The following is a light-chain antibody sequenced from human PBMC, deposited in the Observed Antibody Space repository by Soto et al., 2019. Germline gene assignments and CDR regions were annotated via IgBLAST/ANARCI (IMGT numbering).Light chain of an antibody. J-gene: IGKJ4*01. CDR1: QSLSSGY. CDR3: QQYGSSSS. CDR2: GAS. Sequence: EIVLTQSPGTLSLSPGERATLSCKASQSLSSGYLAWYQQKPGQAPRLLIYGASSRATGIPDRFSGSGSGTDFTLTISRLEPEDFAVYYCQQYGSSSSFGGGTKEEIK. V-gene: IGKV3-20*01.